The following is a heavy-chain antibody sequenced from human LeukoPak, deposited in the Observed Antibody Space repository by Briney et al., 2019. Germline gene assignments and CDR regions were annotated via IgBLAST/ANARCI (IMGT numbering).Heavy chain of an antibody. V-gene: IGHV3-7*01. CDR1: GFTFSSYW. D-gene: IGHD1-14*01. J-gene: IGHJ6*03. CDR2: IKQDGSEK. CDR3: ARVRRAKRQNRYYFYYYMDD. Sequence: GGSLRLSCAASGFTFSSYWMSWVRQAPGKGLEWVANIKQDGSEKYYVDSVKGRFTISRDNAKDSLYLQMNSLRAEDTAVHFCARVRRAKRQNRYYFYYYMDDWGNGTTVTVSS.